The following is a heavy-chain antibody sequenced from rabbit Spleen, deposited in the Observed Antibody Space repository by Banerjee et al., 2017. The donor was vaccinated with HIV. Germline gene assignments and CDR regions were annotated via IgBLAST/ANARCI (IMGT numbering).Heavy chain of an antibody. CDR3: ARDTATSFSTYGMDL. Sequence: QEQLVESGGGLVQPGASLTLTCTASGFDFSSGYDLCWVRRAPGKGPEWIACIDDGSSGSTYYASWAKGRFTISKASSTTVTLQMTSLTAADTATYFCARDTATSFSTYGMDLWGPGTLVTVS. D-gene: IGHD1-1*01. CDR2: IDDGSSGST. J-gene: IGHJ6*01. V-gene: IGHV1S45*01. CDR1: GFDFSSGYD.